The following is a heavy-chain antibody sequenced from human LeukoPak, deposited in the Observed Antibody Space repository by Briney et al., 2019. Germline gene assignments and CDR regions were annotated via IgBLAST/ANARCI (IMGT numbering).Heavy chain of an antibody. J-gene: IGHJ3*02. CDR1: GSTFSSYW. D-gene: IGHD6-13*01. Sequence: GGSLRLSCAASGSTFSSYWMTWVRQAPGKGLEWVANIKQDGSEKYYVDSVKGRFTTSRDNAKNSLYLQMNSLRAEDTAVYYCARESIAAGVNDAFDIWGQGTMVTVSS. CDR3: ARESIAAGVNDAFDI. CDR2: IKQDGSEK. V-gene: IGHV3-7*01.